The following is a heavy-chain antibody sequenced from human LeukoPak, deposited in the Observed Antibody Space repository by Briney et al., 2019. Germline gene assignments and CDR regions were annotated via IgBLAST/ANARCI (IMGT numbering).Heavy chain of an antibody. CDR2: ICYSGST. CDR3: SGPPAGYRSSTSCYLFPPIDH. CDR1: GGSISSSSYY. Sequence: WETLSLTCTVSGGSISSSSYYWGWIRQPPGKGLEWIGIICYSGSTYYNPSLKSRVTISVDTSKNQFSLKLSSVTAADTALYYCSGPPAGYRSSTSCYLFPPIDHWGQGTLVTVSS. D-gene: IGHD2-2*01. J-gene: IGHJ4*02. V-gene: IGHV4-39*01.